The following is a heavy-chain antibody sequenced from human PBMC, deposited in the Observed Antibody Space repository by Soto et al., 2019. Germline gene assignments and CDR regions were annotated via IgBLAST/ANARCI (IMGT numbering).Heavy chain of an antibody. V-gene: IGHV3-7*01. Sequence: PGWALRLSCAASGFTFSRDWMSWVRQAPGKGLEWVANIKQDGSEKYYVDSVKGRFTISRDNAKNSLYLQMNSLRPEDTAVYYCARGKAMVKVYYFDYWVRGTLFTDSS. D-gene: IGHD5-18*01. CDR1: GFTFSRDW. CDR3: ARGKAMVKVYYFDY. J-gene: IGHJ4*02. CDR2: IKQDGSEK.